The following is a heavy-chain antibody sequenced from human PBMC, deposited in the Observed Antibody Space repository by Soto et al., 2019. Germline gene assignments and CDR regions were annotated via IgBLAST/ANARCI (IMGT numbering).Heavy chain of an antibody. D-gene: IGHD3-16*01. V-gene: IGHV4-59*01. J-gene: IGHJ4*02. Sequence: SETLSLTCTVSGASMNDYYGSWIRQSPGKGLEHIGYLHYSGSDNYNPSPKSRVTISMDTSKNQFSLRLSSVTAADTAIYYCARSGHSFAGAVWGQGILVTVSS. CDR1: GASMNDYY. CDR3: ARSGHSFAGAV. CDR2: LHYSGSD.